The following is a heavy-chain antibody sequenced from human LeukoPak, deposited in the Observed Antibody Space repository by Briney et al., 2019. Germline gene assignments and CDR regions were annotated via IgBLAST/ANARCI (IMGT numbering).Heavy chain of an antibody. Sequence: ASVKVSCKASGYTFTGYYMHWLRQAPGQGLEWMGRINPNSGGTNYAQKFQGRVTMTRDTSISTAYMELSRLRSDDTAVYYCARGYGSGSYNWFDPWGQGTLVTVSS. CDR1: GYTFTGYY. D-gene: IGHD3-10*01. J-gene: IGHJ5*02. V-gene: IGHV1-2*06. CDR2: INPNSGGT. CDR3: ARGYGSGSYNWFDP.